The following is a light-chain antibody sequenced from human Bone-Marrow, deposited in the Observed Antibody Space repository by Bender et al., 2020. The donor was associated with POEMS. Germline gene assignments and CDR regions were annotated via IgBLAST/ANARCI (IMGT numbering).Light chain of an antibody. V-gene: IGLV1-44*01. J-gene: IGLJ3*02. CDR2: TNN. Sequence: QSVLTQPPSVSGTPGQRVTISCSGSGSNIGGYPVNWYQQLPGTAPRLHIYTNNERPSGVPDRFSGSKSGTSASLAITGLQSDDEAIYFCVAWDASLNGWVFGGGTKLTVL. CDR3: VAWDASLNGWV. CDR1: GSNIGGYP.